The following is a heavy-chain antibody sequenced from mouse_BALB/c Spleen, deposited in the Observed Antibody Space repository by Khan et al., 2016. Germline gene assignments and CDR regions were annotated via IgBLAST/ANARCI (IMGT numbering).Heavy chain of an antibody. J-gene: IGHJ4*01. CDR3: ARVRHTMDY. CDR1: GFTFTTYA. Sequence: EVELVESGGGFVQPGGSLELSCAASGFTFTTYAMSWVRQTPDKRLELVATINSDGSSTYYADTVKGRFTISRDNAKNTLYLQMSRLKSAETAMYYCARVRHTMDYWGRGTSVTVSS. CDR2: INSDGSST. V-gene: IGHV5-6-3*01. D-gene: IGHD2-14*01.